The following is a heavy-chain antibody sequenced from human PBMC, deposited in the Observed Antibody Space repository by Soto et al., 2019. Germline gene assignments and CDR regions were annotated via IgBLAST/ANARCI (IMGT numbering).Heavy chain of an antibody. CDR1: GFSVRTNY. D-gene: IGHD3-3*02. V-gene: IGHV3-53*01. CDR3: ARAGVTPHFFDY. CDR2: FESGGSI. J-gene: IGHJ4*02. Sequence: HPGGSLRLSCAASGFSVRTNYMSWVRQAPGKGLDWVSVFESGGSIYYADSVKGRFIISRDYAKNTVDLQMNSLRVEDTAVYYRARAGVTPHFFDYWGQGSLVTVSS.